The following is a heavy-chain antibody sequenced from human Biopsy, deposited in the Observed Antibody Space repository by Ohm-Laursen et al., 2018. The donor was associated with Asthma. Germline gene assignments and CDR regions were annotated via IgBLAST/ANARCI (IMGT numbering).Heavy chain of an antibody. Sequence: SQTLSLTCTVSGASISSGGYYWSWIRHHPGSGLEWIGYIDYSGTTYYNPSLKSRVSLSPDTSKNQFSLRLSSLTAADTAVYYCARGRGYCRDGNCYNYCFENWGQGTLVTVSS. CDR3: ARGRGYCRDGNCYNYCFEN. V-gene: IGHV4-31*03. CDR1: GASISSGGYY. CDR2: IDYSGTT. D-gene: IGHD2-15*01. J-gene: IGHJ4*02.